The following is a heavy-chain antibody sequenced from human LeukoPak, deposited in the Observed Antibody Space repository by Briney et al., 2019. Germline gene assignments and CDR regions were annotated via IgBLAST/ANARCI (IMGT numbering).Heavy chain of an antibody. J-gene: IGHJ6*02. CDR1: GGSFSGYY. CDR3: ARVSDIVVVPAARGPNGMDV. CDR2: INHSGST. D-gene: IGHD2-2*01. Sequence: SETLSLTCAVYGGSFSGYYWSWIRQPPGKGLEWIGEINHSGSTNYNPSPKSRVTISVDTSKNQFSLKLSSVAAADTAVYYCARVSDIVVVPAARGPNGMDVWGQGTTVTVSS. V-gene: IGHV4-34*01.